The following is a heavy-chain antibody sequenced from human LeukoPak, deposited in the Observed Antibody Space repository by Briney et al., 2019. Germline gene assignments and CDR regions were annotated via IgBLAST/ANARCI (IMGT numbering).Heavy chain of an antibody. V-gene: IGHV3-23*01. CDR2: ISGSGGST. CDR3: AKLYDSGSFYLDF. D-gene: IGHD3-10*01. Sequence: PGGSLRLSCAASGFTFSSYAMSWVRRAPGKGLEWVSGISGSGGSTYHADSVKGRFTISRDNSKNTLYLQMNSLRAEDTAVYYCAKLYDSGSFYLDFWGQGTLVTVSS. J-gene: IGHJ4*02. CDR1: GFTFSSYA.